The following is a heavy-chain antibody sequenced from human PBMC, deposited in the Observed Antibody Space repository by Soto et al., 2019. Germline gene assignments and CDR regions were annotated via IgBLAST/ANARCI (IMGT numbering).Heavy chain of an antibody. CDR3: ARVADYDFWSGYLPFRYYYYGMDV. Sequence: GGSLRLSCAASGFTFSSYAMHWVRQAPGKGLEWVAVISYDGSNKYYADSVKGRFTISRDNSKNTLYLQMNSLRAEDTAVYYCARVADYDFWSGYLPFRYYYYGMDVWGQGTTVTVSS. V-gene: IGHV3-30-3*01. CDR2: ISYDGSNK. J-gene: IGHJ6*02. D-gene: IGHD3-3*01. CDR1: GFTFSSYA.